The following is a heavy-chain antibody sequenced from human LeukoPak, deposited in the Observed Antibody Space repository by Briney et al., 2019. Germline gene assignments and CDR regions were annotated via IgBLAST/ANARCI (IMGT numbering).Heavy chain of an antibody. J-gene: IGHJ4*02. CDR2: ITSRGRSI. CDR3: AGGTFLEWFPFDY. Sequence: GESLRLSCAASGFTFIDYYMSWIRQAPGKGLEWVSSITSRGRSIYYTDSVKGRFTISRDNTKNSLYLQMNSLRAEDTAVYYCAGGTFLEWFPFDYWGQGALVTVSS. CDR1: GFTFIDYY. V-gene: IGHV3-11*04. D-gene: IGHD3-3*02.